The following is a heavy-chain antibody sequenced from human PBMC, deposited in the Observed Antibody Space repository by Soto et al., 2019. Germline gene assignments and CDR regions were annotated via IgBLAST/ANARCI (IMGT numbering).Heavy chain of an antibody. CDR1: GYTFTSYG. J-gene: IGHJ5*02. V-gene: IGHV1-18*04. D-gene: IGHD3-3*01. CDR3: ARKYYDFWSGHYNWFDP. CDR2: ISAYNGNT. Sequence: ASVKVSCKASGYTFTSYGISWVRQAPGQGLEWMGWISAYNGNTNYAQKLRGRVTMTTDTSTSTAYMELRSLRSDDTAVYYCARKYYDFWSGHYNWFDPWGQGTLVTVSS.